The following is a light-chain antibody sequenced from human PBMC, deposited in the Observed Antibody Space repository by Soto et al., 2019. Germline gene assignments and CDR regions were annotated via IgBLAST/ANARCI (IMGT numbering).Light chain of an antibody. J-gene: IGLJ2*01. CDR3: GAWDDSLGTVL. CDR1: SPNIGKND. CDR2: DNT. V-gene: IGLV1-51*01. Sequence: QSVLTQPPSLSAAPGQKVAISCSGSSPNIGKNDESWYQQFPGTAPKLLIYDNTERPSGIVDRFSGSKSGTSATLGITGLQTGDEADYYCGAWDDSLGTVLFGGGTKLTVL.